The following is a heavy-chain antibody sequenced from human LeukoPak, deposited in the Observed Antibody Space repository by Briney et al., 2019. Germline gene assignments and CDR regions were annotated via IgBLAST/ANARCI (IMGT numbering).Heavy chain of an antibody. J-gene: IGHJ6*02. V-gene: IGHV3-33*01. D-gene: IGHD6-19*01. CDR3: ARALSSGWSYGMDV. Sequence: GRSLRLSCAASGFTFSSYGMHWVRQAPGKGLEWVAVIWYDGSNKYYADSVKGRFTISRDNSKNTLYLQMNSLRAEDTAVYYCARALSSGWSYGMDVWAKGPRSPSP. CDR1: GFTFSSYG. CDR2: IWYDGSNK.